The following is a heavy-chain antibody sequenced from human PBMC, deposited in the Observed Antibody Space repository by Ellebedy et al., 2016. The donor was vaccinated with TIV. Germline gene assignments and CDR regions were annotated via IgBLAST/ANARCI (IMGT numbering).Heavy chain of an antibody. CDR2: INHSGST. CDR1: GGSFSGYY. J-gene: IGHJ4*02. D-gene: IGHD3-10*01. CDR3: ARGHRLTMVRGVIIKPYVDY. Sequence: SETLSLTCAVYGGSFSGYYWSWIRQPPGKGLEWIGEINHSGSTNYNPSLKSRVTISVDTSKNQFSLKLSSVTAADTAVYYCARGHRLTMVRGVIIKPYVDYWGQGTLVTVSS. V-gene: IGHV4-34*01.